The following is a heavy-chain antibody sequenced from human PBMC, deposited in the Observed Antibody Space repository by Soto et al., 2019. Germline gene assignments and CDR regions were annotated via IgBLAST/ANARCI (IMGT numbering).Heavy chain of an antibody. Sequence: SETLSLTCTVSGGSITSYYWSWIRQPPGKGLEWIGYIYYSGNTNYNPSLKSRVTISVDTSKNQFSLRLTSVTAADTAIYYCAIGGAAAARGRFDPWGQGTLVTVSS. V-gene: IGHV4-59*01. CDR2: IYYSGNT. D-gene: IGHD6-13*01. J-gene: IGHJ5*02. CDR1: GGSITSYY. CDR3: AIGGAAAARGRFDP.